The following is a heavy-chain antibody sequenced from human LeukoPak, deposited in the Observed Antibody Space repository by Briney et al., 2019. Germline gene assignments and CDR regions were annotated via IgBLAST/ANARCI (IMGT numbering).Heavy chain of an antibody. J-gene: IGHJ6*02. Sequence: ASVKVSCKASGGTFSSYAISWVRQAPGQGLEWMGRIIPILDIANYAQKFQGRVTITADKSTSTAYMELSSLGSEDTAVYYCASYTFSTVTSEAYGMDVWGQGTTVTVSS. CDR3: ASYTFSTVTSEAYGMDV. CDR1: GGTFSSYA. V-gene: IGHV1-69*04. D-gene: IGHD4-17*01. CDR2: IIPILDIA.